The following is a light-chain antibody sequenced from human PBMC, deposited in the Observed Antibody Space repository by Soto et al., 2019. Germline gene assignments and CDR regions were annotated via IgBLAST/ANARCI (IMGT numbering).Light chain of an antibody. CDR2: DIS. CDR3: QQYENLPYT. J-gene: IGKJ2*01. CDR1: QVITNY. Sequence: DIQLTQSASSLSASVGDRVTITCQASQVITNYLNWYQQKPGKAPKLLIYDISTLEIGVPSRFRGSESGTDFTFTITVLQPEDVATYFCQQYENLPYTFGQGTKLEI. V-gene: IGKV1-33*01.